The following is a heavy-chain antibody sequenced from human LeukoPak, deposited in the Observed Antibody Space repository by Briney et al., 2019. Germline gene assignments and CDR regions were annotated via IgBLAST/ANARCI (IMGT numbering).Heavy chain of an antibody. J-gene: IGHJ6*03. CDR3: ARGPPGIAAAGTGKYYYYYYMDV. CDR1: GGSISSHY. V-gene: IGHV4-59*11. D-gene: IGHD6-13*01. Sequence: KPSETLSLTCTVSGGSISSHYWSWIRQPPGKGLEWIGYIYYSGSTNYNPSLKSRVTISVDTSKNQCSLKLSSVTAADTAVYYCARGPPGIAAAGTGKYYYYYYMDVWGKRTTVTVPS. CDR2: IYYSGST.